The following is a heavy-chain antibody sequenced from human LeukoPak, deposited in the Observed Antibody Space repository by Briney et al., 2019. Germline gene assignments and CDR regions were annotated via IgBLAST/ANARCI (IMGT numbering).Heavy chain of an antibody. Sequence: SVKVSCKASGGTFITYVISWVRQAPGQGLEWMGRIIPIHGTANYAQKFQGRVTIIPDKSTSTAYMELSSLRSEDTAVYYCAKAEWIDYGPGMDVWGQGTTVTVSS. CDR3: AKAEWIDYGPGMDV. CDR1: GGTFITYV. J-gene: IGHJ6*02. D-gene: IGHD4-17*01. V-gene: IGHV1-69*04. CDR2: IIPIHGTA.